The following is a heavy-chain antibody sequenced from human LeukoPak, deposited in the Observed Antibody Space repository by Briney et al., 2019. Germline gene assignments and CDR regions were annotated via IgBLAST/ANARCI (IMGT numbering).Heavy chain of an antibody. V-gene: IGHV1-18*01. J-gene: IGHJ4*02. CDR2: ISAYNGNT. D-gene: IGHD3-10*01. CDR3: ARDRLVLLWFGELLPPDY. Sequence: ASVKVSCKASGYTFTSYGISWVRQAPGQGLEWMGWISAYNGNTNYAQKLQGRVTMTTDTSTSTAYMELRSLRSDDTAVYYCARDRLVLLWFGELLPPDYWGQGTLVTVSS. CDR1: GYTFTSYG.